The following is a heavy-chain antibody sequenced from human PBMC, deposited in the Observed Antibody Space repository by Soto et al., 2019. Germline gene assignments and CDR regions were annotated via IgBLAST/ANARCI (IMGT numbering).Heavy chain of an antibody. CDR1: RGPTGRGDYY. J-gene: IGHJ4*02. Sequence: TRSRTCTVSRGPTGRGDYYWSWIRQPPGKGLEWIGYVYHSGTTHYNPSLKSRVTISVDTSKNQFALKLNSVTAADTAVYYCARGLSTTIIRPNYYFDYWGQGTLVTVSS. CDR3: ARGLSTTIIRPNYYFDY. D-gene: IGHD4-4*01. V-gene: IGHV4-30-4*01. CDR2: VYHSGTT.